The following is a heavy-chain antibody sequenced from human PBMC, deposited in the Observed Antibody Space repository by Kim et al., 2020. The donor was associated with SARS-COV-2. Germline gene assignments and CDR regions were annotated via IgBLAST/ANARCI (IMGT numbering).Heavy chain of an antibody. J-gene: IGHJ6*02. Sequence: GGSLRLSCAASGFTFRSYGMHWVRQAPGKGLEWVAVISYDGSNKYYADSVKGRFTISRDNSKNTLNLQMNSLRAEDTAVYYCSKGIVGVITLNSMDVWGQGTTVTVTS. CDR3: SKGIVGVITLNSMDV. V-gene: IGHV3-30*18. CDR1: GFTFRSYG. CDR2: ISYDGSNK. D-gene: IGHD3-3*01.